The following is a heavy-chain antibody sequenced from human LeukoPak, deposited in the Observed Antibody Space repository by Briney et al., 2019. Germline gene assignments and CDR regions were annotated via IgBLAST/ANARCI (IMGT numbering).Heavy chain of an antibody. CDR3: ARVGRQQLLYYFDY. CDR2: INHSGST. CDR1: GGSFSGYY. Sequence: PSETLCLTCAVYGGSFSGYYWSWIRQPPGKGLEWIGEINHSGSTNYNPSLKSRVTISVDTSKNQFSLKLSSVTAADTAVYYCARVGRQQLLYYFDYWGQGTLVTVSS. D-gene: IGHD6-13*01. J-gene: IGHJ4*02. V-gene: IGHV4-34*01.